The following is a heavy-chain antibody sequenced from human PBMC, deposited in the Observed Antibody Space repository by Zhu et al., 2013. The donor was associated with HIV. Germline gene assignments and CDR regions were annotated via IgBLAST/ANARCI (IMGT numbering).Heavy chain of an antibody. CDR2: FHPEDGKT. Sequence: QVQLVQSGAEVKKPGASVKVSCRVSGYTLTELPIHWVRQAPGKGLEWMGGFHPEDGKTIYAQKFQGRVIMTEDTSTDTAYMEMSSLRSEDTAVYYCATAPMSKVTPFDYWGQGSLVTVSS. V-gene: IGHV1-24*01. J-gene: IGHJ4*02. D-gene: IGHD4-17*01. CDR3: ATAPMSKVTPFDY. CDR1: GYTLTELP.